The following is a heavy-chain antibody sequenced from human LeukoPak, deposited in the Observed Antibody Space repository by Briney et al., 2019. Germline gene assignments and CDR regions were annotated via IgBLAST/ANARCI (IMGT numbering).Heavy chain of an antibody. V-gene: IGHV3-30*18. D-gene: IGHD2-2*01. CDR3: AKEWSRTSFFEN. J-gene: IGHJ4*02. CDR1: GFTFSRYW. CDR2: ISYDGSNK. Sequence: PGGSLRLSCVGSGFTFSRYWLNWVRQAPGKGLEWVAVISYDGSNKFYTDSVKGRFTISRDNSKNMMYLQMNSLRAEDTAVYYCAKEWSRTSFFENWGQGTLVTVSS.